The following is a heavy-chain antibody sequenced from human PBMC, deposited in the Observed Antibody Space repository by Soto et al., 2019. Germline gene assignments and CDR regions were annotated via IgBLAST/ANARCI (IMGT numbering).Heavy chain of an antibody. D-gene: IGHD3-10*01. CDR3: ARYGGRGILDY. J-gene: IGHJ4*02. CDR1: GASISSGEHY. Sequence: QVQLQESGPGLVKPSQTLSLTCTVSGASISSGEHYWSWSRQHPGEGLEWIGYIYISGNTYYNPSLKSRLTISVDTSRNQFSLSLSSVTAADSAVYYCARYGGRGILDYWGQGTLVTVSS. V-gene: IGHV4-31*03. CDR2: IYISGNT.